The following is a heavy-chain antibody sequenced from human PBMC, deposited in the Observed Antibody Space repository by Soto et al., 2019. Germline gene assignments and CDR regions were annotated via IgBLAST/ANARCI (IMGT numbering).Heavy chain of an antibody. Sequence: QVQLLESGPGLVNLSETLSLTCTVSGGSMTSYYWTWIRQPPGKGLEWVGNIHYSGITSYNPSLKSRVTILVDTSKTQFSLNLSPVTAADTAVYYCARLDRFHHYYYMDVWGKGTTVTASS. J-gene: IGHJ6*03. V-gene: IGHV4-59*08. CDR1: GGSMTSYY. CDR3: ARLDRFHHYYYMDV. D-gene: IGHD6-19*01. CDR2: IHYSGIT.